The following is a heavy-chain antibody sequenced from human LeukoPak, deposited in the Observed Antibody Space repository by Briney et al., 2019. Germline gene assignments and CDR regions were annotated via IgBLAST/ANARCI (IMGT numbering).Heavy chain of an antibody. CDR2: ISSSSSTI. D-gene: IGHD3-3*01. CDR3: ASGTIFGVIAPYCFHS. CDR1: GFTFSSYS. V-gene: IGHV3-48*01. Sequence: PGGSLRLSCAASGFTFSSYSMNWVRQAPGKGLEWVSYISSSSSTIYYADSVKGRFTISRDNAKNSLYLQMNSLRAEDTAVYYCASGTIFGVIAPYCFHSWGQGTLVTVSP. J-gene: IGHJ4*02.